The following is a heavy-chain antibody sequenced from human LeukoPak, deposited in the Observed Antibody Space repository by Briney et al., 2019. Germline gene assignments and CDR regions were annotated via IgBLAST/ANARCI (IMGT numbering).Heavy chain of an antibody. Sequence: QPGGSLRLSCAASGFTFSNYWMYWVRQAPGKGLVWVSQIKSDGNITNYADSVKGRFTISRDNSKNTLYLQMNSLRAEDTAVYYCARAASSGWSSSYGMDVWGQGTTVTVSS. CDR2: IKSDGNIT. V-gene: IGHV3-74*01. D-gene: IGHD6-19*01. CDR3: ARAASSGWSSSYGMDV. CDR1: GFTFSNYW. J-gene: IGHJ6*02.